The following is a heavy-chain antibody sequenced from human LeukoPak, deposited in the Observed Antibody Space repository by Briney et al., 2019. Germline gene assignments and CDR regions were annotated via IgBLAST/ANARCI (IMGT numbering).Heavy chain of an antibody. CDR1: GYTFNSYG. CDR2: ISPYNGNT. Sequence: GASVKVSCKASGYTFNSYGISWVRQAPGQGLEWMGWISPYNGNTNYVQRLQGRVTVTTDTFRTTAYMELRSLRSEDTAVYYCAREYSGNWRYYYYMDVWGKGTTVTISS. D-gene: IGHD3-10*01. V-gene: IGHV1-18*01. CDR3: AREYSGNWRYYYYMDV. J-gene: IGHJ6*03.